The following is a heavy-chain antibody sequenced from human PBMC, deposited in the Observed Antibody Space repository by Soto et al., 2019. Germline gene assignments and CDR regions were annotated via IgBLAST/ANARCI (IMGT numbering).Heavy chain of an antibody. Sequence: EVQLLESGGGLVQPGGSLRLSCAASGFTFSSYAMSWVRQAPGKGLEWVSGISGSGSSTYYTDSVKGRFTISRDKSKNTLKGQMHSLRAEDTAVYYCAKGDCGGGSCYSPFDWGQGTLVTVSS. V-gene: IGHV3-23*01. D-gene: IGHD2-15*01. J-gene: IGHJ4*02. CDR3: AKGDCGGGSCYSPFD. CDR2: ISGSGSST. CDR1: GFTFSSYA.